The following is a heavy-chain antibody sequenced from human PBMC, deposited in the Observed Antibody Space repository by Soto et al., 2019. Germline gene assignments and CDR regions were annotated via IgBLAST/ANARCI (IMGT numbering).Heavy chain of an antibody. Sequence: GGSLRLSCAASGFTFRNYGMHWVRQAPGKGLEWVSRIRCDGSNTYYADSVKGRFTISRDNSKNTLYLQMNSLRAEDTAVYYCARDRVESGYPEYFQHWGQGTLVTVS. CDR1: GFTFRNYG. D-gene: IGHD3-22*01. V-gene: IGHV3-33*01. CDR2: IRCDGSNT. J-gene: IGHJ1*01. CDR3: ARDRVESGYPEYFQH.